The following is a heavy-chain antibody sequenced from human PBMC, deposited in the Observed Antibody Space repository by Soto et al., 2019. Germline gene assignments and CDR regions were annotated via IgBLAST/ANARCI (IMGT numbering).Heavy chain of an antibody. D-gene: IGHD5-18*01. J-gene: IGHJ6*02. CDR1: GGSITTGDYY. Sequence: QVQLQELGPELVKPSQALSLTCTGSGGSITTGDYYWIWIPHPPGKGLEWIGYIYYTGSTYHRPSLKSRVTISVDTSKIQVSLKLSSVTAADTAVYYCARASPVVTDFWGQGTTVTVSS. CDR3: ARASPVVTDF. CDR2: IYYTGST. V-gene: IGHV4-30-4*01.